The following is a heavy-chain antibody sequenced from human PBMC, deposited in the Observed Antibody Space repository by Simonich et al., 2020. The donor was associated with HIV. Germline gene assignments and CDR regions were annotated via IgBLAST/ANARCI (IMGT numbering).Heavy chain of an antibody. CDR1: GGSFSGDY. V-gene: IGHV4-34*01. D-gene: IGHD6-13*01. J-gene: IGHJ1*01. CDR2: INHSGSS. Sequence: QVQLQQWGAGLLKPSETLSLTCAVYGGSFSGDYWCWIRQSPGKGLEWIGEINHSGSSNYNPSLKRRVTISIDTSKNQFSLNLTSVTAADTAVYYCAREGGSSRRKYFQHWGQGTLVTVSS. CDR3: AREGGSSRRKYFQH.